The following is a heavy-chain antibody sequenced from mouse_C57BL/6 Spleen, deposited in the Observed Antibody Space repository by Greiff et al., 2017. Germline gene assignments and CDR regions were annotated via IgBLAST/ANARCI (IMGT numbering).Heavy chain of an antibody. CDR1: GYAFTNYL. CDR3: GSDDYGPGFGY. V-gene: IGHV1-54*01. D-gene: IGHD2-4*01. CDR2: INPGSGGT. Sequence: VQLVESGAELVRPGTSVKVSCKASGYAFTNYLIEWVKQRPGQGLEWIGVINPGSGGTNYNEKFKGKATLTADKSSSTTYMQLSSLTSEDSAVYFCGSDDYGPGFGYWGQVALVTVSA. J-gene: IGHJ3*01.